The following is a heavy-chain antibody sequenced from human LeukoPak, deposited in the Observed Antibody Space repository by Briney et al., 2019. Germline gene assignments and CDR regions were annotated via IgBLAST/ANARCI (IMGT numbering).Heavy chain of an antibody. D-gene: IGHD3-22*01. CDR2: ISSSSSSYI. Sequence: PGGSLRLSCAASGITFSSYWMSWVRQAPGKGLEWVSSISSSSSSYIYYADSVKGRFTISRDNAKNSLYLQMNSLRAEDTAVYYCARVAMIVAKPYDNWGQGTLVTVSS. J-gene: IGHJ4*02. CDR3: ARVAMIVAKPYDN. V-gene: IGHV3-21*01. CDR1: GITFSSYW.